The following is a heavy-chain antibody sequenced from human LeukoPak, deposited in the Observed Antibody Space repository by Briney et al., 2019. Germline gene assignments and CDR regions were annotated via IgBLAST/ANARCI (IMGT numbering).Heavy chain of an antibody. V-gene: IGHV3-21*01. CDR3: ARDQWDLIVVVPAAIISWFDP. Sequence: GGSLRLSCAASGFTFSSYSMNWVRQVPGKGLEWVSSISSSSSYIYYADSVKGRFTISRDNAKNSLYLQMNSLRAEDTAVYYCARDQWDLIVVVPAAIISWFDPWGQGTLVTASS. D-gene: IGHD2-2*02. CDR1: GFTFSSYS. CDR2: ISSSSSYI. J-gene: IGHJ5*02.